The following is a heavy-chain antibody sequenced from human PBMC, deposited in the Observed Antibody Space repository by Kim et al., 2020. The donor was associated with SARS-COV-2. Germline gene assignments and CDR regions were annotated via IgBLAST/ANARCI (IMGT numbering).Heavy chain of an antibody. CDR1: GGSISSSSYY. D-gene: IGHD3-22*01. V-gene: IGHV4-39*01. Sequence: SETLSLTCNVSGGSISSSSYYWGWIRQPPGKGLEWIGSIYYSGSTYYNPSLKSRVTISVDTSKNQFSLKLSSVTAADTAVYYCARRNYYDSSGYYYGGKADWYFDLWGRGTLVTVSS. J-gene: IGHJ2*01. CDR2: IYYSGST. CDR3: ARRNYYDSSGYYYGGKADWYFDL.